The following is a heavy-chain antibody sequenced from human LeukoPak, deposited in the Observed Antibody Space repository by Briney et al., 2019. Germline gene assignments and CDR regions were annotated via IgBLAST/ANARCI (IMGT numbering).Heavy chain of an antibody. CDR2: ISNSGDST. CDR3: AKAVSGYPNWFDP. D-gene: IGHD3-3*01. CDR1: GFTFSSYT. V-gene: IGHV3-23*01. J-gene: IGHJ5*02. Sequence: GGSLRLSCAASGFTFSSYTMSWVRQAPGKGLEWVSGISNSGDSTYYADSVKGRFTISRDNSKNTLYLQLNSLRVEDTAVYYCAKAVSGYPNWFDPWGQGTLVTVSS.